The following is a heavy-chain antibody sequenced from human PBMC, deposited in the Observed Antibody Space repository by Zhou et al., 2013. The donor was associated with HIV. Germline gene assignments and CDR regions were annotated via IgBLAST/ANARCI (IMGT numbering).Heavy chain of an antibody. CDR3: ARERRYYGSGTWRAFDI. Sequence: QVQLVQSGAEVKKPGASVKVSCKASGYTFTNFYIHWVRQAPGQGLEWMGIVNPSGGPTIYAQKFQGWVTLTRDTSISTAYMELSRLTSDDTAVYYCARERRYYGSGTWRAFDIWGQGTVVTVSS. CDR1: GYTFTNFY. D-gene: IGHD3-10*01. J-gene: IGHJ3*02. CDR2: VNPSGGPT. V-gene: IGHV1-46*01.